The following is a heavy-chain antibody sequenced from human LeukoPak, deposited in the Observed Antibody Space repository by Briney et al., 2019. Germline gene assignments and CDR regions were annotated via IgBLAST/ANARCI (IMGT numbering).Heavy chain of an antibody. Sequence: PGGSLRLSCEASGFSINRYVMNWVGQAPGKGLAWVSSISRNSDYIHYADSVKGRFTISRDNARNALYVEMPSLRAEDTAVYYCAREDDSSGYYDIDYWGQGTLVTVTS. J-gene: IGHJ4*02. D-gene: IGHD3-22*01. CDR1: GFSINRYV. CDR2: ISRNSDYI. CDR3: AREDDSSGYYDIDY. V-gene: IGHV3-21*01.